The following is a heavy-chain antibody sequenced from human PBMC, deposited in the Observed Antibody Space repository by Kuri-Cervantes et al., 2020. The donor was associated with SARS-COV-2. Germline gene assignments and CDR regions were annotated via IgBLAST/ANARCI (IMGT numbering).Heavy chain of an antibody. CDR2: IYWNDDK. J-gene: IGHJ4*02. CDR3: AHRTEGGDYFDY. CDR1: GFSLSTSGVG. D-gene: IGHD1-14*01. Sequence: SGPTLVKPTQTLTLTCTFSGFSLSTSGVGVGWIRQPPGKALEWLALIYWNDDKRYSSSLKSRLTITKDTSKNQVVLTMTNMDPVDTATYYCAHRTEGGDYFDYWGQGTLVTVSS. V-gene: IGHV2-5*01.